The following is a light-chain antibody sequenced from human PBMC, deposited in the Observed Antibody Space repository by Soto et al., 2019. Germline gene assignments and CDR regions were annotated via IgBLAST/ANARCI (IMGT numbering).Light chain of an antibody. Sequence: AIRMTQSPSPFSASTGDRVTIPCRASQGISRYLAWYQQHPGKAPKLLIYAASTLQSGGPSRFSGSGSGTDFTLTISCLQSEDFATSYCQEYYSYPPTFGQGTKVEIK. J-gene: IGKJ1*01. CDR1: QGISRY. V-gene: IGKV1-8*01. CDR2: AAS. CDR3: QEYYSYPPT.